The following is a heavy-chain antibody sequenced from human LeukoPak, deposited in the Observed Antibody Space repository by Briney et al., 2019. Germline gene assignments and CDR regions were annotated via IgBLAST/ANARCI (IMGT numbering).Heavy chain of an antibody. Sequence: ASVKVSCKASGYTFTSYAMHWVRQAPGQRLEWMGWINAGNGNTKYSQKFQGRVTITRDTSAGTAYMELSSLRSEDTAVYYCARDKEYYDFWSGYLDYYFDYWGQGTLVTVSS. CDR1: GYTFTSYA. D-gene: IGHD3-3*01. J-gene: IGHJ4*02. CDR3: ARDKEYYDFWSGYLDYYFDY. V-gene: IGHV1-3*01. CDR2: INAGNGNT.